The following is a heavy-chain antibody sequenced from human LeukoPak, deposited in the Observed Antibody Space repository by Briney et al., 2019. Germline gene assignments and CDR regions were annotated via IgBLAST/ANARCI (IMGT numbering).Heavy chain of an antibody. CDR3: ARERDDVSFCSGASCYGLDY. Sequence: ASVKVSCKVSGYTLTELSMHWVRQAPGKGLEWMGGFDPEDGETIYAQKFQGRVTMTEDRSTDTAYMELRSLRSEDKAVYYCARERDDVSFCSGASCYGLDYWGQGTLVTVSS. CDR2: FDPEDGET. J-gene: IGHJ4*02. CDR1: GYTLTELS. V-gene: IGHV1-24*01. D-gene: IGHD2-15*01.